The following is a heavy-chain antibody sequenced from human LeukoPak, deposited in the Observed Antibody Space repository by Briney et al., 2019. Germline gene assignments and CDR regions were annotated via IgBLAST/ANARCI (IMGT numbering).Heavy chain of an antibody. CDR2: ISGSGGST. V-gene: IGHV3-23*01. CDR3: AKDLLLWFGELDWFDP. D-gene: IGHD3-10*01. J-gene: IGHJ5*02. Sequence: GGSLRLSCAASGFTFSSYAMSWVRQAPGKGLEWDSAISGSGGSTYYADSVKGRFTISRDNSKNTLYLQMNSLRAEDTAVYYCAKDLLLWFGELDWFDPWGQGTLVTVSS. CDR1: GFTFSSYA.